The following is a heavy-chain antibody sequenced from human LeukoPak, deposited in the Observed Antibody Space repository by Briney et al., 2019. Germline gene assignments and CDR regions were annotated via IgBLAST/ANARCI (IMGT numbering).Heavy chain of an antibody. J-gene: IGHJ4*02. CDR2: IRSDGSNK. Sequence: GMSLRLSCAASGFPFSSYGMHWVRQAPGKGLEWMAFIRSDGSNKYYADSVRGRFTISRDNSKNTLYLQMNSLRAEDTAVYYCARILDSAWGELGYWGQGTLVTVSS. V-gene: IGHV3-33*08. CDR1: GFPFSSYG. CDR3: ARILDSAWGELGY. D-gene: IGHD6-19*01.